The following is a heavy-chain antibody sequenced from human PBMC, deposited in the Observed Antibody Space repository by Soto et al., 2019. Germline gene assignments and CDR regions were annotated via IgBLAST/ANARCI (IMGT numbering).Heavy chain of an antibody. CDR1: GYTFTSYD. D-gene: IGHD6-19*01. CDR2: MNPNSGNT. CDR3: ARGHSRGYYYYYGMDV. J-gene: IGHJ6*02. Sequence: ASVKVSCKASGYTFTSYDINWVRQATGQGLEWMGWMNPNSGNTGYAQKFQGRVTMTRNTSISTAYMELSSLRSEDTAVYYCARGHSRGYYYYYGMDVWGQGTTVTVSS. V-gene: IGHV1-8*01.